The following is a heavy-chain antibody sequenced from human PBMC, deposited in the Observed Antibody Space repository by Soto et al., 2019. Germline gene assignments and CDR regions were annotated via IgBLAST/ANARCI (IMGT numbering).Heavy chain of an antibody. CDR1: GYSFTSYW. CDR2: IDPSDSYT. CDR3: ARHGPTNANVDQHWLDP. Sequence: GESLKISCKGSGYSFTSYWISWVRQMPGKGLEWMGRIDPSDSYTNYSPSFQGHVTISADKSISTAYLQWSSLKASDTAMYYCARHGPTNANVDQHWLDPWGQGTLLTVSS. J-gene: IGHJ5*02. V-gene: IGHV5-10-1*01.